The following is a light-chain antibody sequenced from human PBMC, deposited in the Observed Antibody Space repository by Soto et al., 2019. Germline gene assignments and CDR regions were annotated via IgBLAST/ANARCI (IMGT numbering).Light chain of an antibody. CDR2: GAS. CDR3: QQYHNWPPQYT. J-gene: IGKJ2*01. Sequence: EIVMTQSPATLSVSPGERATLSCRASQTISSKLAWYQQKPGQAPRLLIHGASTRATGVPARFSGSGSGTEFTLTISSVQSEDLAVYYCQQYHNWPPQYTFGQGTKLQIK. CDR1: QTISSK. V-gene: IGKV3-15*01.